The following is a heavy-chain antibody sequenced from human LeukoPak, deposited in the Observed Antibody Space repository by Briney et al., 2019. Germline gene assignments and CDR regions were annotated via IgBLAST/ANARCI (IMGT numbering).Heavy chain of an antibody. V-gene: IGHV1-8*01. D-gene: IGHD3-10*01. J-gene: IGHJ6*03. Sequence: ASVKVSCKASGYTFTSYDINWVRQATGQGLEWMGWMNPNSGNTGYAQKFQGRVTMTRNTSISTAYMKQRSMISEDAAVDYCAIRYCSGGKYYYYYYMDVWGKGTTVTVSS. CDR3: AIRYCSGGKYYYYYYMDV. CDR1: GYTFTSYD. CDR2: MNPNSGNT.